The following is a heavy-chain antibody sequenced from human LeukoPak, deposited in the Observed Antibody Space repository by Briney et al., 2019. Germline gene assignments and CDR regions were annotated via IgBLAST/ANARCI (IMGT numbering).Heavy chain of an antibody. J-gene: IGHJ4*02. CDR2: IYYSGST. CDR1: GGSISSSSYY. V-gene: IGHV4-39*07. Sequence: SETLSLTCTVSGGSISSSSYYWGWIRQPPGKGLEWIGSIYYSGSTYYNPSLKSRVTISVDTSKNQFSLKLSSVTAADTAVYYCASLRVTTADLDYWGQGTLVTVSS. CDR3: ASLRVTTADLDY. D-gene: IGHD4-17*01.